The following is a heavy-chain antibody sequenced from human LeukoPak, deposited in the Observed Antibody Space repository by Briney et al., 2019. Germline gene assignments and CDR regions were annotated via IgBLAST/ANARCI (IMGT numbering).Heavy chain of an antibody. CDR1: GGSISSYY. D-gene: IGHD6-13*01. CDR3: ARHATAGILSSWFDP. J-gene: IGHJ5*02. Sequence: SETLSLTCTVSGGSISSYYWSWIRQPPGKGLEWIGYIYTSGSTNYNPSLKSRVTISVDTSENQFSLKLSSVTAADTAVYYCARHATAGILSSWFDPWGQGTLVTVSS. CDR2: IYTSGST. V-gene: IGHV4-4*09.